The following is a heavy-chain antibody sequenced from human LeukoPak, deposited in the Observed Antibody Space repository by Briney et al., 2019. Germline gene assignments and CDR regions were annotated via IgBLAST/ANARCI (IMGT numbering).Heavy chain of an antibody. D-gene: IGHD2-15*01. CDR3: ARVGVAAPFDY. J-gene: IGHJ4*02. V-gene: IGHV3-21*01. CDR2: ISSSSSYI. Sequence: GGSLRLSCAASGFTFSSYSMNWVRQAPGKGLEWVSSISSSSSYIYYADSVKGRFTIPRDNAKNSLYLQMNSLRAEDTAVYYCARVGVAAPFDYWGQGTLVTVSS. CDR1: GFTFSSYS.